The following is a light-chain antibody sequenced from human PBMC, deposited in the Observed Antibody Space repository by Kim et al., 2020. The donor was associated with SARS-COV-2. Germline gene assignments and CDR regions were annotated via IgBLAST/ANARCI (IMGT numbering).Light chain of an antibody. J-gene: IGKJ2*01. Sequence: DIQMTQSPSSLSASVGDRVTITCRASQYISNYVNWYQQKPGKVPKLLIYVAATLQSGVPSRFSGSGSGTDFTLTISSLQPEDFATYYCQQSFTMPYTFGQGTKLEIK. V-gene: IGKV1-39*01. CDR1: QYISNY. CDR3: QQSFTMPYT. CDR2: VAA.